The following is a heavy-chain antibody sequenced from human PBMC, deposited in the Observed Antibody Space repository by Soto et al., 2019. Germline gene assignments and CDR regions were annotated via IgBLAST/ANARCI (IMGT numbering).Heavy chain of an antibody. D-gene: IGHD3-3*01. CDR3: GTTIFRFYPYCFEY. Sequence: QVRLVESGGGVVQPGRSLRLSCAASGFTFSSYGMHWVRQAPGKGLGWVAVIWSDGSNKYYADSVKGRFTISRDNSKKTLYPQMNSLRGEDTAVYYCGTTIFRFYPYCFEYWGQGTLVPVSP. CDR1: GFTFSSYG. CDR2: IWSDGSNK. J-gene: IGHJ4*02. V-gene: IGHV3-33*01.